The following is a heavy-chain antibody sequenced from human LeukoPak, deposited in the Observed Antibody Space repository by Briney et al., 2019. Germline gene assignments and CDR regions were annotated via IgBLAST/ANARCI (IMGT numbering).Heavy chain of an antibody. V-gene: IGHV3-48*03. J-gene: IGHJ4*02. CDR3: ARDESWLPDY. Sequence: GGSLRLSCAASGLIFSSYEMNWVRQAPGKGLEWLSYINTNGRTIYYADSVKGRFTISRDNAKNSLYLQMNSLRAEDTAVYYCARDESWLPDYWGQGTLVTVSS. CDR1: GLIFSSYE. CDR2: INTNGRTI. D-gene: IGHD5-18*01.